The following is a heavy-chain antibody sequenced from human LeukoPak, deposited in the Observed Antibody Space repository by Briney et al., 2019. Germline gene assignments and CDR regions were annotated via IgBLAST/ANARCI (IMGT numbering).Heavy chain of an antibody. J-gene: IGHJ6*03. V-gene: IGHV4-61*05. CDR2: IYYSGST. Sequence: SETLSLTCTVSGGSITSSSYYWGWIRQPPGKGLEWIGYIYYSGSTNYNPSLKSRVTISVDTSKNQFSLKLSSVTAADTAVYYCAGADYYSYMDVWGKGTTATVPS. CDR3: AGADYYSYMDV. CDR1: GGSITSSSYY.